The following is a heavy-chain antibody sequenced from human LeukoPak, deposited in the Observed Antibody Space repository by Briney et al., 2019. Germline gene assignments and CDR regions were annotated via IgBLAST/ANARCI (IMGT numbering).Heavy chain of an antibody. V-gene: IGHV1-2*02. CDR1: GYTFTVYY. D-gene: IGHD2-8*01. CDR2: INPNNGGT. CDR3: ARDLVARVVLMVYAKGSLGY. J-gene: IGHJ4*02. Sequence: ASVKVSCKASGYTFTVYYMHWVRQAPGPGLELMGWINPNNGGTNYAKKSQGRVTMTRDTSISTAFMVLGRLRSDDTAVYYCARDLVARVVLMVYAKGSLGYWGQGTLVTVSS.